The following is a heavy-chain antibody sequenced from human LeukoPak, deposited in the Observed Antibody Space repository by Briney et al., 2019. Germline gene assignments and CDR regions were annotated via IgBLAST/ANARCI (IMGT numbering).Heavy chain of an antibody. CDR2: IYYSGST. D-gene: IGHD5-12*01. Sequence: PSQTLSLTCTVSGGSISSGDYYWSWIRQPPGKGLEWIGYIYYSGSTYYNPSLKSRVTISVDTSKNQFSLKLSSVTAADTAVYYCARDLIPRGYRGYGYFDYWGQGTLVTVSS. CDR3: ARDLIPRGYRGYGYFDY. J-gene: IGHJ4*02. CDR1: GGSISSGDYY. V-gene: IGHV4-30-4*08.